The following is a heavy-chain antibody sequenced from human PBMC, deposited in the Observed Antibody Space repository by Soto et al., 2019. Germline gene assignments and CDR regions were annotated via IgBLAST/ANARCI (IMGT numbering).Heavy chain of an antibody. J-gene: IGHJ4*02. CDR2: IYWDNDK. CDR1: GFSLTTTGVG. CDR3: AHRRGGDNGADDHCDY. Sequence: QITLKESGPTLVKPTQTLTLTCTFSGFSLTTTGVGVGWIRQPPGKALEWLAVIYWDNDKRYRPSLRSRVTITEDTSKTQVVLTLTNIYPADTATYYCAHRRGGDNGADDHCDYWGQRTMVTFSS. D-gene: IGHD2-21*01. V-gene: IGHV2-5*02.